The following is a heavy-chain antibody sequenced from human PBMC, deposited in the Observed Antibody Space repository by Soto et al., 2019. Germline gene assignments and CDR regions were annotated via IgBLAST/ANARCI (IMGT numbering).Heavy chain of an antibody. CDR1: GFTFSSYA. CDR2: ISGNGGST. J-gene: IGHJ4*02. Sequence: PGGSLRLSCAASGFTFSSYAMSWVRQAPGKGLEWVSAISGNGGSTYYADSVKGRFTVSRDNSKNTLYLQMNSLRAEDTAIYYCAKDKTFDSSGYLPRLSIVFDYWGQGTLVTVSS. CDR3: AKDKTFDSSGYLPRLSIVFDY. D-gene: IGHD3-22*01. V-gene: IGHV3-23*01.